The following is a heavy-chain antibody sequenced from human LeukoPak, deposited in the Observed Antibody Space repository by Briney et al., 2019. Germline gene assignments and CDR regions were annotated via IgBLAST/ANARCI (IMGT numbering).Heavy chain of an antibody. CDR1: GFTFSSYA. CDR3: ARAKRSYYYDSSGYFGY. J-gene: IGHJ4*02. CDR2: ISYDGSNK. D-gene: IGHD3-22*01. V-gene: IGHV3-30*04. Sequence: PGGALRLSCAASGFTFSSYAMHWVRQAPAKGLEGVAVISYDGSNKYYADSVKGRFTISRDNSKNTLYLQMNSLRAEDTAVYYCARAKRSYYYDSSGYFGYWGQGTLVTVSS.